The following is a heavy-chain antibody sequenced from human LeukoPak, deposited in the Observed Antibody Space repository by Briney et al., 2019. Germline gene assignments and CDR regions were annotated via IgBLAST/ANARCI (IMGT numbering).Heavy chain of an antibody. CDR2: INHSGST. Sequence: SETLSLTCAVYGGSFSGYYWSWIRQPPGKGLEWIGEINHSGSTNYNPSLKSRVTISVGTSKNQFSLKLSSVTAADTAVYYCARDNNLGYSSRRLNWFDPWGQGTLVTVSS. CDR3: ARDNNLGYSSRRLNWFDP. D-gene: IGHD6-13*01. CDR1: GGSFSGYY. V-gene: IGHV4-34*01. J-gene: IGHJ5*02.